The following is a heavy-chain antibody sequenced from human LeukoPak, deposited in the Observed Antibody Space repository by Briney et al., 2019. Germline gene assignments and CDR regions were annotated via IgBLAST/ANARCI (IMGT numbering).Heavy chain of an antibody. CDR2: INWNGGST. J-gene: IGHJ3*02. CDR3: ARSDRSNYYDSTNFDI. D-gene: IGHD3-22*01. V-gene: IGHV3-20*04. Sequence: GGSLRLSCAASGFTVSTTYMSWVRQAPGKGLEWVSGINWNGGSTGYADSVKGRFTISRDNAKNSLYLQMNSLRAEDTALYYCARSDRSNYYDSTNFDIWGQGTMVTVSS. CDR1: GFTVSTTY.